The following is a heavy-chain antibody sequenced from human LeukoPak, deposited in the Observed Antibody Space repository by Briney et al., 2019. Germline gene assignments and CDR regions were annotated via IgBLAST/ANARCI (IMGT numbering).Heavy chain of an antibody. Sequence: SETLSLTCTVSGGSVSSGSYYWSWIRQPPGKGLEWIGYIYYSGSTNYNPSLKSRVTISVDTSKNQFSLKLSSVTAADTAVYYCARFRGGYYRDAFDIWGQGTMVTVSS. J-gene: IGHJ3*02. V-gene: IGHV4-61*01. D-gene: IGHD3-22*01. CDR3: ARFRGGYYRDAFDI. CDR2: IYYSGST. CDR1: GGSVSSGSYY.